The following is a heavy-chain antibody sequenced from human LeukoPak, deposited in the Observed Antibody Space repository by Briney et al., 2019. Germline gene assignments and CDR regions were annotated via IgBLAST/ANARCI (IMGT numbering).Heavy chain of an antibody. CDR3: ANAITYYYDSSGYPTENWFDP. J-gene: IGHJ5*02. Sequence: GASVKVSCKASGGTFSSYAISWVRQAPGQGLEWMGGIIPILGTANYAQKFQGRVTITADESTSTAYMELSSLRSEDTAVYYCANAITYYYDSSGYPTENWFDPWGQGTLVTVSS. CDR2: IIPILGTA. V-gene: IGHV1-69*13. D-gene: IGHD3-22*01. CDR1: GGTFSSYA.